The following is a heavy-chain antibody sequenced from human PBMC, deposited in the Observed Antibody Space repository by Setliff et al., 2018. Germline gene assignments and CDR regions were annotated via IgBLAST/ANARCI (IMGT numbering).Heavy chain of an antibody. Sequence: PSETLSLTCTVSGDSISPHYWSWIRQPPGKGLEWIGYIYYSGDTTYNPSLKSRVTISVDTPKNQLSLKLSSVTAADTAVYYCARDKTGYYYDSSGYYPGWGAFDIWGQGTMVTVSS. CDR1: GDSISPHY. J-gene: IGHJ3*02. D-gene: IGHD3-22*01. CDR3: ARDKTGYYYDSSGYYPGWGAFDI. CDR2: IYYSGDT. V-gene: IGHV4-59*11.